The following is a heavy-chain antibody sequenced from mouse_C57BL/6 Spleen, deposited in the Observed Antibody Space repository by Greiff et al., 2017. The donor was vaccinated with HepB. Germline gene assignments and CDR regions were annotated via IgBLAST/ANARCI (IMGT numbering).Heavy chain of an antibody. D-gene: IGHD4-1*01. Sequence: QVQLQQPGAELVMPGASVKLSCKASGYTFTSYWMHWVKQRPGQGLEWIGEIDPSDSYTNYNQKFKGKSTLTVDKSSSTAYMQLSSLTSEDSAVYYCARERAGTGYFDYWGQGTTLPVSS. V-gene: IGHV1-69*01. CDR2: IDPSDSYT. CDR3: ARERAGTGYFDY. J-gene: IGHJ2*01. CDR1: GYTFTSYW.